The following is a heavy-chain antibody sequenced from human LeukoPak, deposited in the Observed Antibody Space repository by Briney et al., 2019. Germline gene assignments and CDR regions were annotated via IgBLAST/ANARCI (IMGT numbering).Heavy chain of an antibody. CDR2: IYYSGST. J-gene: IGHJ3*02. Sequence: SETLSLTRTVSGGSISSYYWSWIRQPPRKGLEWIGYIYYSGSTNYNPSLKSRVTISVDTSKNQFSLKLSSVTAADTAVYYCARHRYNWDDSWGDAFDIWGQGTMVTVSS. D-gene: IGHD1-1*01. CDR3: ARHRYNWDDSWGDAFDI. CDR1: GGSISSYY. V-gene: IGHV4-59*08.